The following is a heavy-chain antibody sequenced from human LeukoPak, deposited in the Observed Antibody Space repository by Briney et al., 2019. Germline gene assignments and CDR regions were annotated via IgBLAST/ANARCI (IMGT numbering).Heavy chain of an antibody. CDR3: ARQAGTYYYDSSGLDY. Sequence: SETLSLTCTVSGGSISSSSYYWGWIRQPPGKGLEWIGSIYYSGSTYYNPSLKSRVTISVDTSKNQFSLELSSVTAADTAVYYCARQAGTYYYDSSGLDYWGQGTLVTVSS. D-gene: IGHD3-22*01. V-gene: IGHV4-39*01. CDR1: GGSISSSSYY. CDR2: IYYSGST. J-gene: IGHJ4*02.